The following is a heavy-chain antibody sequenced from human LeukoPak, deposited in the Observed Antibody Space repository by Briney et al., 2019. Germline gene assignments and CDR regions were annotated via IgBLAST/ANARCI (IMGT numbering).Heavy chain of an antibody. D-gene: IGHD3-10*01. CDR2: IYSTGTT. Sequence: SETLSLTCTVSGGSISGYFWSWIRQPPGKGPEWIGYIYSTGTTNYSPSLSSRVTISVDTSKNQFSLKLSSVTAADTAVYYCARGAELTGTSLWFGELPYYFDYWGQGTLVTVSS. V-gene: IGHV4-59*01. CDR3: ARGAELTGTSLWFGELPYYFDY. J-gene: IGHJ4*02. CDR1: GGSISGYF.